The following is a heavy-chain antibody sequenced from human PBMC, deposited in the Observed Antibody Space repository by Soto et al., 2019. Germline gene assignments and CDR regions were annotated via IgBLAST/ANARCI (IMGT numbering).Heavy chain of an antibody. CDR1: GFTFSSYA. V-gene: IGHV3-23*01. CDR2: ISGSGGST. Sequence: GGSLRLSCAASGFTFSSYAMSWVRQAPGKGLEWVSAISGSGGSTYYADSVKGRFTISRDNSKNTLYLQMNSLRAEDTAVYYCATLGYCSGGSCLRDYFDYWGQGTLVTGSS. J-gene: IGHJ4*02. CDR3: ATLGYCSGGSCLRDYFDY. D-gene: IGHD2-15*01.